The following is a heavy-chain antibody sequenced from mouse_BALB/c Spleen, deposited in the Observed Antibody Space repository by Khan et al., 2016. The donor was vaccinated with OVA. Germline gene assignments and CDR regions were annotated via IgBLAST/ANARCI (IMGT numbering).Heavy chain of an antibody. CDR1: GYSITSGYV. Sequence: VQLQESGPGLVKPSQSLSITCTVTGYSITSGYVWNWIRQLPGNKLEWMGYISYSGSTSYNPSLRRRISITRDTSKNQFFLQLNSLTTEDTATYYCARNNYYGYAMDYWGQGTSVTVSS. CDR3: ARNNYYGYAMDY. D-gene: IGHD1-1*01. CDR2: ISYSGST. J-gene: IGHJ4*01. V-gene: IGHV3-2*02.